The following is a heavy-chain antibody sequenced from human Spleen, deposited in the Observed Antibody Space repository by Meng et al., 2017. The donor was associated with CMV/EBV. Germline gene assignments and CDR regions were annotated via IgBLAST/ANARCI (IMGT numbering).Heavy chain of an antibody. CDR1: GGSISSSDYY. CDR3: AREKTGYSLNDAFDI. J-gene: IGHJ3*02. CDR2: IYHSGST. V-gene: IGHV4-39*07. Sequence: SETLSLTCTVSGGSISSSDYYWGWIRQPPGKGLEWIGSIYHSGSTYYNPSLKSRVTISVDTSNNQFSLTLNSVTAADTAVYYCAREKTGYSLNDAFDIWGQGTMVTVSS. D-gene: IGHD3-9*01.